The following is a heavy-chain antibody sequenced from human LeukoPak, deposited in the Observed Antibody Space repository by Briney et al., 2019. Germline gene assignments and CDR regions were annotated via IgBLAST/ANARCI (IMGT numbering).Heavy chain of an antibody. J-gene: IGHJ3*02. V-gene: IGHV4-34*01. Sequence: SETLSLTCAVYGGSFIGYYWSWIRQPPGKGLEWIGEINHSGSTNYNPSLKSRVTISVDTSKNQFSLKLSSVTAADTAVYYCARGLTEVGDWAFDIWGQGTMVTVSS. D-gene: IGHD1-26*01. CDR3: ARGLTEVGDWAFDI. CDR2: INHSGST. CDR1: GGSFIGYY.